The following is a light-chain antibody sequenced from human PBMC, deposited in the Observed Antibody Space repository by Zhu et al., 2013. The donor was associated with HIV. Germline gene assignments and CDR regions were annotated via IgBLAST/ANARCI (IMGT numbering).Light chain of an antibody. CDR1: QGITSS. CDR2: HAS. Sequence: AIQLTQSPPSLSASVGDRVAITCRASQGITSSLAWYQQKPGKGPKLLISHASILETGVPSTFSGSGFGTEFTLTISSLQSEDFAVYYCQQYNNWLPMYTFGQGTKLEIK. V-gene: IGKV1D-13*01. CDR3: QQYNNWLPMYT. J-gene: IGKJ2*01.